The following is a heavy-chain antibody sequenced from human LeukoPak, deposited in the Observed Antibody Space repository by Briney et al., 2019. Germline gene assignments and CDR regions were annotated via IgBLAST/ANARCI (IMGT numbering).Heavy chain of an antibody. V-gene: IGHV3-66*01. CDR1: RFTVSSNY. Sequence: GGSLRLSCAASRFTVSSNYMNWVRPAPGKGLEWVSATYSVGSTYSANSVRGRFTISRDNSKNTLYLQMNSLRAEDTAVYYCARGGMVRSSYHYYGLDIWGQGTTVTVSS. CDR2: TYSVGST. CDR3: ARGGMVRSSYHYYGLDI. J-gene: IGHJ6*02. D-gene: IGHD3-10*01.